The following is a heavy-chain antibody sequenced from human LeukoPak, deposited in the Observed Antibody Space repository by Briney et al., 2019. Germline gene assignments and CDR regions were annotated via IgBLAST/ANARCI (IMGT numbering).Heavy chain of an antibody. CDR3: ARGSGFGETFDY. J-gene: IGHJ4*02. Sequence: SETLSLTCAVYGGSFSGYYWSWIRQPPGKGLEWIGEINHSGSTNYNPSRKSRVTISVDTSKNQFSLKLTSVTAADTALYYCARGSGFGETFDYWGQGTLVTVSS. CDR1: GGSFSGYY. CDR2: INHSGST. V-gene: IGHV4-34*01. D-gene: IGHD3-10*01.